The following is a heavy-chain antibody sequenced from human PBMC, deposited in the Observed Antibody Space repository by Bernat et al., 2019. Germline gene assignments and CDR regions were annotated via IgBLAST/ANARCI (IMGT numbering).Heavy chain of an antibody. D-gene: IGHD5-18*01. J-gene: IGHJ6*02. Sequence: QLQLQESGSGLVKPSQTLSLTCAVSGGSISSGGYSWSWIRQPPGKGLEWIGYIYHSGSTYYNPSLKSRVTISVDRSKNQFSLKLSSVTAADTAVYSCASASGYSYGTPYGMDVWGQGTTVTVSS. CDR2: IYHSGST. CDR1: GGSISSGGYS. V-gene: IGHV4-30-2*01. CDR3: ASASGYSYGTPYGMDV.